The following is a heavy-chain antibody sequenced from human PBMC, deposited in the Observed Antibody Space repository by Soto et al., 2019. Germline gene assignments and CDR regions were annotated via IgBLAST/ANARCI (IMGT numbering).Heavy chain of an antibody. CDR3: ARDQYTYYYDSSGWTHGMDV. CDR1: VYTFTGYD. V-gene: IGHV1-2*02. D-gene: IGHD3-22*01. Sequence: VASVTVSCTASVYTFTGYDMHWVRQAPGQGLEWMGWINPNSGGTNYAQKFQGRVTMTRDTSISTAYMELSRLRSDDTAVYYCARDQYTYYYDSSGWTHGMDVWGQGTTVTVSS. CDR2: INPNSGGT. J-gene: IGHJ6*02.